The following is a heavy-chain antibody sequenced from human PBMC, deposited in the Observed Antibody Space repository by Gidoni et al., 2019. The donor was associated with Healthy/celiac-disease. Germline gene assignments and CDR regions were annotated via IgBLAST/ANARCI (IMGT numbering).Heavy chain of an antibody. CDR3: AREREYSSSWYWFDY. Sequence: QVQLVQSGAEVKKPGASVKVSCKASGYTFTGYYMHWVRQAPGQGLEWMGWINPNSGGTNYAQKFQGRVTMTRDTSISTAYMELSRLRSDDTAVYYCAREREYSSSWYWFDYWGQGTLVTVSS. V-gene: IGHV1-2*02. CDR2: INPNSGGT. CDR1: GYTFTGYY. D-gene: IGHD6-13*01. J-gene: IGHJ4*02.